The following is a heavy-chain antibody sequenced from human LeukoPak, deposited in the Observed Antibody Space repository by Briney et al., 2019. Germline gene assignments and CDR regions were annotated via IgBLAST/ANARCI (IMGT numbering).Heavy chain of an antibody. CDR1: GFKFSGYS. J-gene: IGHJ4*02. CDR3: ARDMEGHCSGGSCTAFDS. Sequence: GGSLRLSCEASGFKFSGYSMNWVRQAPGKGLEWVSSISSSSSYIYYADSVKGRFTISRVNAKNALYLQIDSLRAEDTAVYYCARDMEGHCSGGSCTAFDSWGPGTLGTVS. CDR2: ISSSSSYI. V-gene: IGHV3-21*01. D-gene: IGHD2-15*01.